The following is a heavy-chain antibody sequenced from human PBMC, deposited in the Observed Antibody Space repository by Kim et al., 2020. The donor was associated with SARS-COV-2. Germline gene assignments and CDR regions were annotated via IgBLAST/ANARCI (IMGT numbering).Heavy chain of an antibody. Sequence: SETLSLTCAVYGGSFSGYYWSWIRQPPGKGLEWIGEINHSGSTNYNPSLKSRVTISVDTSKNQFSLKLSSVTAADTAVYYCARGGGGTMVRGAVDYWGQGTLVTVSS. V-gene: IGHV4-34*01. CDR2: INHSGST. D-gene: IGHD3-10*01. CDR1: GGSFSGYY. CDR3: ARGGGGTMVRGAVDY. J-gene: IGHJ4*02.